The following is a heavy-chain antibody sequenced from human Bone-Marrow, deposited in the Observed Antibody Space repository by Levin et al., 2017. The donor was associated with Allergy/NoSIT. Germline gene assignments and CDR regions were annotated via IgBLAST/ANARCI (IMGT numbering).Heavy chain of an antibody. CDR1: GFTFSSYM. CDR2: ITGTSTFI. V-gene: IGHV3-21*06. Sequence: KAGGSLRLSCEASGFTFSSYMINWVRQAPGKGLEWVSSITGTSTFIYFADSVRGRFSLSRDNVKNTVSLQMNGLRVDDTAVYYCARALEGRSDFMDVWGKGATVTVSS. J-gene: IGHJ6*03. CDR3: ARALEGRSDFMDV. D-gene: IGHD5-24*01.